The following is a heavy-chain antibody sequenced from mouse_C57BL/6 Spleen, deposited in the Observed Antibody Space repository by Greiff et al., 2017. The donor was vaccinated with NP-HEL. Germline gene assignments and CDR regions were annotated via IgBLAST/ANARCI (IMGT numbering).Heavy chain of an antibody. CDR2: INPGSGGT. Sequence: QVQLKESGAELVRPGTSVKVSCKASGYAFTNYLIEWVKQRPGQGLEWIGVINPGSGGTNYNEKFKGKATLTADKSSSTAYMQLSSLTSEDSAVYFCARKGYYGSSYVPFAYWGQGTLVTVSA. J-gene: IGHJ3*01. V-gene: IGHV1-54*01. CDR1: GYAFTNYL. D-gene: IGHD1-1*01. CDR3: ARKGYYGSSYVPFAY.